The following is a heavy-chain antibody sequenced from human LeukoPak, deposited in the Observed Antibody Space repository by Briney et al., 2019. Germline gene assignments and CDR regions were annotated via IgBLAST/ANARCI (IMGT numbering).Heavy chain of an antibody. CDR2: ISYDGSNK. CDR3: AKGRGDGYNYDYYYGMDV. Sequence: GGSLRLSCAASGFTFSSYGMHWVRQAPGKGLEWVAVISYDGSNKYYADSVKGRFTISRDNSKNTLYLQMNSLRAEDTAVYYCAKGRGDGYNYDYYYGMDVWGQGTTVTVSS. J-gene: IGHJ6*02. D-gene: IGHD5-24*01. V-gene: IGHV3-30*18. CDR1: GFTFSSYG.